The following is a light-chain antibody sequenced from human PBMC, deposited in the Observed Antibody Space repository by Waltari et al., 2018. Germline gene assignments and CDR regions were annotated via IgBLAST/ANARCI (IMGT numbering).Light chain of an antibody. CDR1: QSVLHSSNNKNY. CDR3: QQYYSTCQ. Sequence: DIVMTQSPDSLAVSLGERATINCKSSQSVLHSSNNKNYLAWYQQTPGQPPKLLIYLASTRESGVPDRFSGSGSGTDFTLTISSLQAEDVAVYYCQQYYSTCQFGQGTKVEIK. CDR2: LAS. V-gene: IGKV4-1*01. J-gene: IGKJ1*01.